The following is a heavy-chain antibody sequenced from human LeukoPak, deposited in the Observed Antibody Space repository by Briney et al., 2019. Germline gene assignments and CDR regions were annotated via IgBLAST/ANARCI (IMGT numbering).Heavy chain of an antibody. D-gene: IGHD3-10*01. CDR1: GYNFSSFW. CDR2: INADGSTI. CDR3: ARDRGNPDSFSI. J-gene: IGHJ3*02. V-gene: IGHV3-74*01. Sequence: GGSLRLSCAASGYNFSSFWMHWVRQAPGKGLVWVSHINADGSTIVYADSVKGRFTISRDNAKNTLFLQMDSLRAGDTAVYYCARDRGNPDSFSIWGQGTVVTVSS.